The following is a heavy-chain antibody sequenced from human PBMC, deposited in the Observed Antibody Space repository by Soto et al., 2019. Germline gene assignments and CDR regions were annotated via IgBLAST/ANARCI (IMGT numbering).Heavy chain of an antibody. Sequence: SETLSLTCTVPGGSVSIGTYYWSWIRQPPGKGLEWIGFIHYSGSTNYNPSLKSRVTMSVDTSKNQFSLKLTSVNAADTAVYYCTRGGDAYKNGHWGQGTLVTVSS. J-gene: IGHJ4*02. CDR2: IHYSGST. V-gene: IGHV4-61*01. D-gene: IGHD2-21*01. CDR3: TRGGDAYKNGH. CDR1: GGSVSIGTYY.